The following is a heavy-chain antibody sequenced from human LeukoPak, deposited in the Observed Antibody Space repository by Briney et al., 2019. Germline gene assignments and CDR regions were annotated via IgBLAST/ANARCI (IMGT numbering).Heavy chain of an antibody. CDR1: GFTFSKYW. CDR2: INSDGSST. CDR3: ARGNSGNSFY. D-gene: IGHD4-23*01. Sequence: GGSLRLSCAASGFTFSKYWMQWVRQAPGKGLVWVSHINSDGSSTTYADSVKGRFTISRDNAKNTLYLQTNSLRAEDTAVYYCARGNSGNSFYWGQGTLVTVSS. V-gene: IGHV3-74*03. J-gene: IGHJ4*02.